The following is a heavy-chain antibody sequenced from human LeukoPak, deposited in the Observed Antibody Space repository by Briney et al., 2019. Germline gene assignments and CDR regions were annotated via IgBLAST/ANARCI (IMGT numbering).Heavy chain of an antibody. CDR1: GGSISSSSYY. J-gene: IGHJ6*03. CDR2: IYYSGST. Sequence: SETLSLTCTVSGGSISSSSYYWGWVRQPPGKGLEWIANIYYSGSTYYNPSLKSRVTISVDTSKNQFSLKLSSVTAADTAVYYCARGPLYCSSTSCYEYYYYYYMDVWGKGTTVTVSS. V-gene: IGHV4-39*07. CDR3: ARGPLYCSSTSCYEYYYYYYMDV. D-gene: IGHD2-2*01.